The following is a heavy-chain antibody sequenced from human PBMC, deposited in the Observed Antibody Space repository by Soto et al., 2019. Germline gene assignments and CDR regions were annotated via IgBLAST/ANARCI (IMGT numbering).Heavy chain of an antibody. CDR3: ARDAHYEILTGLPFDI. V-gene: IGHV4-31*03. J-gene: IGHJ3*02. D-gene: IGHD3-9*01. CDR1: GGSISSGGYY. Sequence: QVQLQDSGPGLVTPSQTLSLTCTVSGGSISSGGYYWSWIRQPPGKRLEWIGYSYYSGSTYYNPSLESRVTISVDTSKNQVSLKLSSVTAADTAVYYCARDAHYEILTGLPFDIWGQGTMVTVSS. CDR2: SYYSGST.